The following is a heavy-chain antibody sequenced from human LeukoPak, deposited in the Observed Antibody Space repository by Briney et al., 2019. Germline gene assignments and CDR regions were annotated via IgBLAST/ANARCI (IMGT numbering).Heavy chain of an antibody. V-gene: IGHV1-2*02. Sequence: ASVKVSCKASGYIFTGYYMHWVRQAPGQGLEWMGWINPNNGGTNYAQKFQGRVTMTRDTSISTAYMELSRLRSDDTAVYYCAREDYGDRRYSTWGQGALVTVSS. CDR1: GYIFTGYY. J-gene: IGHJ5*02. CDR3: AREDYGDRRYST. D-gene: IGHD4-17*01. CDR2: INPNNGGT.